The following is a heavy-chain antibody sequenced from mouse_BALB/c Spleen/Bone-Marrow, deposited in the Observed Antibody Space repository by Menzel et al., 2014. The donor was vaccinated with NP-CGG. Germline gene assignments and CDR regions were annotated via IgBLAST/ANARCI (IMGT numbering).Heavy chain of an antibody. CDR2: ISDGGSYT. CDR3: ARTYRPFALDY. Sequence: DVLLVESGGGLVKPGVSLKLSCAASGFTFSDYYMYWVRQTPEKRLEWVATISDGGSYTDYPGSVKGRFTVSRDNAKNNLYLQMSSLKSEDTAMYFCARTYRPFALDYWGQGTSVTVSS. V-gene: IGHV5-4*02. CDR1: GFTFSDYY. J-gene: IGHJ4*01. D-gene: IGHD2-14*01.